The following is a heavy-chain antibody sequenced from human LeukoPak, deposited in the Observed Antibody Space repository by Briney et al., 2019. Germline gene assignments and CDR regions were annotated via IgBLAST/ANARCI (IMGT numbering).Heavy chain of an antibody. D-gene: IGHD3-3*01. J-gene: IGHJ5*02. Sequence: ASVKVSRKTSGYTFTDYHLTWVRLAPGQGLEWMGIINPSGGSTSYAQKFQGRVTMTRDMSTSTVYMELSSLRSEDTAVYYCARGAIFGVVTGWFDPWGQGTLVTVSS. CDR1: GYTFTDYH. V-gene: IGHV1-46*01. CDR3: ARGAIFGVVTGWFDP. CDR2: INPSGGST.